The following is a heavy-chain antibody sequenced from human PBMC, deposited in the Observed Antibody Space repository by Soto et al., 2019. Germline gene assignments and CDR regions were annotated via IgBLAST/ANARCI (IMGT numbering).Heavy chain of an antibody. V-gene: IGHV3-30*19. CDR1: GFTFRSYV. CDR3: ARWGTTGGLDV. CDR2: TSYDGSNK. Sequence: QVQLVESGGGVVQPGTSLRLSCVGSGFTFRSYVIHWVRQAPGKGLEWVALTSYDGSNKYYDDSVKGRFTISRDNSRNTGDLQMESPRLEDTALYFFARWGTTGGLDVWGQGTLVSVSS. J-gene: IGHJ4*02. D-gene: IGHD3-16*01.